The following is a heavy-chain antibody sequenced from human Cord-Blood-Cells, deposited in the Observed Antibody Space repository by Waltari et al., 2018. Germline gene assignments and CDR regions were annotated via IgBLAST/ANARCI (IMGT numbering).Heavy chain of an antibody. V-gene: IGHV4-34*01. CDR1: GGSFSGYY. J-gene: IGHJ4*02. CDR3: ARGPLSLYYFDY. Sequence: QVQLQQWGAGLLKPSETLSLTCAVYGGSFSGYYWSWIRQPPGKGLEWIGEINHSGSTNYNPYLKSRVTISVDTSKNQFSLKLSSVTAADTVVYYCARGPLSLYYFDYWGQGTLVTVSS. CDR2: INHSGST.